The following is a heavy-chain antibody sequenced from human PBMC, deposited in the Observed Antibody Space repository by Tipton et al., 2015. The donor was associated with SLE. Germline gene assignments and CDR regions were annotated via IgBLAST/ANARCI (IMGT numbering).Heavy chain of an antibody. J-gene: IGHJ6*03. CDR3: ARVPLYCDYYMDV. CDR2: IYYSGST. V-gene: IGHV4-59*01. CDR1: GGSISSYY. D-gene: IGHD2-15*01. Sequence: TLSLTCTVSGGSISSYYWSWIRQPPGKGLEWIGYIYYSGSTNYNPSLKSRVTISVDTSKNQFSLKLSSVTAADTAVYYCARVPLYCDYYMDVWGKGTTVTVSS.